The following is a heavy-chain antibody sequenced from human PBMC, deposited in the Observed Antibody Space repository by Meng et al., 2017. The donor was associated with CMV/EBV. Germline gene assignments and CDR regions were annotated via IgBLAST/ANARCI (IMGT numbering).Heavy chain of an antibody. CDR1: GFTFSSYA. J-gene: IGHJ5*02. CDR3: ARSGYCSSTSCYEGWFDP. D-gene: IGHD2-2*01. CDR2: ISYDGSNK. Sequence: GESLKISCAASGFTFSSYAMHWVRQAPGKGLEWGAVISYDGSNKYYADSVKGRFTISRDNSKNTLYLQMNSLRAEDTAVYYCARSGYCSSTSCYEGWFDPWGQGTLVTVSS. V-gene: IGHV3-30*04.